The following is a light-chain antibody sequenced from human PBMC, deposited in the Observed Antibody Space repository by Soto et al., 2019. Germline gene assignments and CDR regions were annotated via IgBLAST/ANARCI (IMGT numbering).Light chain of an antibody. CDR2: DAS. V-gene: IGKV1-33*01. Sequence: DIQMTQSPSSLSASVGDRVTITCQASQDISNYLNWYQQKPGKAPKLLIYDASNLETGVPSRFSGSGSRTDFTFTISSLQPEDIATYFCHHYDNLPRCTFGQGTKLEIK. CDR1: QDISNY. J-gene: IGKJ2*02. CDR3: HHYDNLPRCT.